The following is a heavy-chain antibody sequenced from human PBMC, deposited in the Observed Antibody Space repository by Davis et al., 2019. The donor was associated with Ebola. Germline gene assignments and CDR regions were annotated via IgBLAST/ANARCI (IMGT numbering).Heavy chain of an antibody. CDR2: IYTSGST. V-gene: IGHV4-61*09. CDR1: GGSISSGSYY. Sequence: LRLSCTVSGGSISSGSYYWSWIRQPAGKGLEWIGHIYTSGSTNYNPSLKSRVTISVDTSKNQFSLKLSSVTAADTAVYYCASRDMDVWGKGTTVTVSS. CDR3: ASRDMDV. J-gene: IGHJ6*03.